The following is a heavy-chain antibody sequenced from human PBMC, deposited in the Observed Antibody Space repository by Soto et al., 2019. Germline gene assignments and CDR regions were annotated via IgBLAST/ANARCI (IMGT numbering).Heavy chain of an antibody. CDR3: ARACGSSGSYCHYYYYGMDV. J-gene: IGHJ6*02. CDR2: ISAYNGNT. V-gene: IGHV1-18*01. D-gene: IGHD3-10*01. CDR1: GYTFTSYG. Sequence: GASVKVSCKASGYTFTSYGISWVRQAPGQGLEWMGWISAYNGNTNYAQKLQGRVTMTTDTSTSTAYMELRSLRSDDTAVYYCARACGSSGSYCHYYYYGMDVWGQGTTVTVSS.